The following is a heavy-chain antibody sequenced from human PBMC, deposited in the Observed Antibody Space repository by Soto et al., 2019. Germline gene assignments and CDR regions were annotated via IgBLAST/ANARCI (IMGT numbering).Heavy chain of an antibody. D-gene: IGHD6-13*01. J-gene: IGHJ3*01. Sequence: EVQLVESGGGLVQPGGSLRLSCAASGFTFSDHYMDWVRQAPGEGLEWIGRIRNKANSYTTEYAASVKGRFVISRDDSXXXXXXXXXXXXXXXTAVYYCARAKGSSWTXXXXXXWGQXTMV. CDR3: ARAKGSSWTXXXXXX. CDR2: IRNKANSYTT. CDR1: GFTFSDHY. V-gene: IGHV3-72*01.